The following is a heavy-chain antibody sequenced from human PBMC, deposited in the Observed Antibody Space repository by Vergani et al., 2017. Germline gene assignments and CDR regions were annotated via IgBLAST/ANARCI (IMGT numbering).Heavy chain of an antibody. CDR3: ARGPISGYYDSSGYSNHY. CDR2: ISSSSSYI. V-gene: IGHV3-21*06. Sequence: VQLVESGGGVVQPGGSLRLSCAASGFTFSSYGMHWVRQAPGKGLEWVSSISSSSSYIYYADSVKGRFTISRDNAKNSLYLQMNSLRAEDTAVYYCARGPISGYYDSSGYSNHYWGQGTLVTVSS. J-gene: IGHJ4*02. CDR1: GFTFSSYG. D-gene: IGHD3-22*01.